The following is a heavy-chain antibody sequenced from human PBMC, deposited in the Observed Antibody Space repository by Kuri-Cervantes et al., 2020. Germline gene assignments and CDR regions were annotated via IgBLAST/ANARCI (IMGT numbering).Heavy chain of an antibody. CDR2: INPSGGST. J-gene: IGHJ6*02. CDR1: GYTFTSYY. D-gene: IGHD3-9*01. Sequence: ASVKVSCKASGYTFTSYYMHWVRQAPGQGLEWMGIINPSGGSTSYAQKFQGRVTMTRDTSTSTVYMGLSSLRSEDTAVYYCAREIRYFDWLLSGHYGMDVWGQGTTVTVSS. CDR3: AREIRYFDWLLSGHYGMDV. V-gene: IGHV1-46*01.